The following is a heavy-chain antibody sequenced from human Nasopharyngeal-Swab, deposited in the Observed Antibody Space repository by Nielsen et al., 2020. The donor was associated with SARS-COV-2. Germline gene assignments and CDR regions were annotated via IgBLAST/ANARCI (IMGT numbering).Heavy chain of an antibody. D-gene: IGHD3-16*02. Sequence: GESLKISCAASGFTFSNAWMSWVRQAPGKGLEWVDRIKSKTDGGTTDYAAPVKGRFTISRDDSKNTLYLQMNSLKTEDTAVYYCTTDDVMITFGGVIVMDYWGQGTLVTVSS. CDR2: IKSKTDGGTT. CDR3: TTDDVMITFGGVIVMDY. CDR1: GFTFSNAW. J-gene: IGHJ4*02. V-gene: IGHV3-15*01.